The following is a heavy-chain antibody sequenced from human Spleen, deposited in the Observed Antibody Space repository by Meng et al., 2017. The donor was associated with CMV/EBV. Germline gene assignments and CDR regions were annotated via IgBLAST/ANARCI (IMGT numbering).Heavy chain of an antibody. CDR2: INHSGST. V-gene: IGHV4-34*01. Sequence: SLTCTVSGDSINRGGYFWSWIRQPPGKGLEWIGEINHSGSTNYNPSLKSRVTISVDTSKNQFSLKLSSVTAADTAVYYCASGIQWLDYWGQGTLVTVSS. CDR1: GDSINRGGYF. J-gene: IGHJ4*02. CDR3: ASGIQWLDY. D-gene: IGHD6-19*01.